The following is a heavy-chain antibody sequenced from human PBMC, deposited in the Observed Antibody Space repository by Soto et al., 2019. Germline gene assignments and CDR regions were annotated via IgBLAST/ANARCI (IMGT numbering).Heavy chain of an antibody. D-gene: IGHD2-15*01. CDR2: IYHSGTF. V-gene: IGHV4-4*02. CDR3: VRSVPAATWAYNGMDV. CDR1: GGSVESSSC. J-gene: IGHJ6*02. Sequence: QVRLKESGPGLVKPSGTLSLTCAVSGGSVESSSCWSWVCQAPGKGLEWIGEIYHSGTFNYNPSLASRVSVSVDKATNQFSLNLNSVTAADTAVYYCVRSVPAATWAYNGMDVWGQGTTVTVSS.